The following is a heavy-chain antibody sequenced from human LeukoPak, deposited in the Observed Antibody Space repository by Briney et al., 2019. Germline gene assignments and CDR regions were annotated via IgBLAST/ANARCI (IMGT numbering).Heavy chain of an antibody. CDR1: GFTFTSSA. Sequence: GGSLRLSCAASGFTFTSSAMSWVRQAPGKGLEWVSAVSGSGAGTYYADSVKGRFTGSRDNSKNTLYMQMNTLRAEDTDIYYCAKNPSAYCGGDCYSDYWGQGTLVTVSS. V-gene: IGHV3-23*01. CDR3: AKNPSAYCGGDCYSDY. D-gene: IGHD2-21*01. CDR2: VSGSGAGT. J-gene: IGHJ4*02.